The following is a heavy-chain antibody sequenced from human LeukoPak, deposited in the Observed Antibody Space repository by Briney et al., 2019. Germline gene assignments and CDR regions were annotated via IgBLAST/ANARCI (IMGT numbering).Heavy chain of an antibody. CDR2: IYYSGST. Sequence: PSETLSLTCTVSGGSISSYYWGWIRQPPGKGLEWIGYIYYSGSTNYNPSLKSRVTISVDTSKNQFSLKLSSVTAADTAVYYCARERIAVAGGYYFDYWGQGTLVTVSS. D-gene: IGHD6-19*01. V-gene: IGHV4-59*01. J-gene: IGHJ4*02. CDR1: GGSISSYY. CDR3: ARERIAVAGGYYFDY.